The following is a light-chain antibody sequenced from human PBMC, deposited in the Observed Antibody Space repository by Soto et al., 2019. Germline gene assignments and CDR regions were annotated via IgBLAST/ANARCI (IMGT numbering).Light chain of an antibody. CDR3: SSYTTSSTLLI. Sequence: QSVLTQPASVSGSPGQSITISCTGTSSDIGGYNSVSWYQQHPGKAPKLVIYAVSNRPSGVSSRFSGSKSGNTASLTLSGRQAEDEATYYCSSYTTSSTLLIFGGGTKLTVL. CDR2: AVS. CDR1: SSDIGGYNS. J-gene: IGLJ2*01. V-gene: IGLV2-14*01.